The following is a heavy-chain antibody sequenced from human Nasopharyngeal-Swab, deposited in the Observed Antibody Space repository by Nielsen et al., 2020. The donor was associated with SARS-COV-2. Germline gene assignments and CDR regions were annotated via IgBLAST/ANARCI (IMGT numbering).Heavy chain of an antibody. V-gene: IGHV4-34*01. CDR1: GGSCSGYY. CDR3: ARRTYYDYVWGSYRFPYYFDY. CDR2: INHSGST. Sequence: SETRSLDCAVYGGSCSGYYLSWIRKPRGKGLEWIGEINHSGSTNYNPSLKSQVTISVDTSKNQFSLKRSSVTAADTAVYYCARRTYYDYVWGSYRFPYYFDYWGQGTLVTVSS. D-gene: IGHD3-16*02. J-gene: IGHJ4*02.